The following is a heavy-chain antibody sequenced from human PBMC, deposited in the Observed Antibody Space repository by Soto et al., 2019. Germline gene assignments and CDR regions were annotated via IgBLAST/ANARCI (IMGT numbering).Heavy chain of an antibody. J-gene: IGHJ4*02. CDR2: IRSKANSYAT. D-gene: IGHD1-26*01. Sequence: EVQLVESGGGLVQPGGSLKLSCAASGFTFSGSAMHWVRQASGKGLEWVGRIRSKANSYATAYAASVKGRFTISRDDSKNTAYLQMNSLKTEDTAVYYCTLGATSIGSFDYWGQGTLVTVSS. CDR1: GFTFSGSA. V-gene: IGHV3-73*02. CDR3: TLGATSIGSFDY.